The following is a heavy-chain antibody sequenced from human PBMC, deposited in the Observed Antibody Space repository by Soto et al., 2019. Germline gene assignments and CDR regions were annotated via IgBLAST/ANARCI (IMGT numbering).Heavy chain of an antibody. CDR2: INHSGST. CDR3: ARTGYCSSTSCYASPRFVQYYYMDV. V-gene: IGHV4-34*01. Sequence: SETLSLTCAVYGGSFSGYYWSWIRQPPGKGLEWIGEINHSGSTNYNPSLKSRVTISVDTSKNQFSLKLGSVTAADTAVNYCARTGYCSSTSCYASPRFVQYYYMDVWGKGTTVTVSS. CDR1: GGSFSGYY. D-gene: IGHD2-2*01. J-gene: IGHJ6*03.